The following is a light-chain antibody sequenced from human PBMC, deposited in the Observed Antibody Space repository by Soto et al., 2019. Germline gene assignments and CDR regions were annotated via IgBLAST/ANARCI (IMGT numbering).Light chain of an antibody. CDR3: CSYASIRAYV. V-gene: IGLV2-11*01. Sequence: QSVLTQPPSVSGSPGQSVTISCTGTSRNVGGFDYVSWYQQHPGKAPKLIIYDVAQRPSGVPERFSGSKSGNTASLTISGLEDEDDADYFCCSYASIRAYVFGTGTKLTVL. CDR2: DVA. CDR1: SRNVGGFDY. J-gene: IGLJ1*01.